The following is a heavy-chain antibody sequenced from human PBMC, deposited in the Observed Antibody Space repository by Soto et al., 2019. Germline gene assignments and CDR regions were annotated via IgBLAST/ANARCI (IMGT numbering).Heavy chain of an antibody. Sequence: TLSLTCTVSGGSISSPNFYWSWILQHPGKGLEWIGHIYYNGTTYYNPTLKSRVSISVDTSKNQFSLKLSSVTAADTAVYYCAREHTVTTPAYYYYGMDVWGQGTTV. D-gene: IGHD4-17*01. CDR1: GGSISSPNFY. J-gene: IGHJ6*02. CDR2: IYYNGTT. V-gene: IGHV4-31*03. CDR3: AREHTVTTPAYYYYGMDV.